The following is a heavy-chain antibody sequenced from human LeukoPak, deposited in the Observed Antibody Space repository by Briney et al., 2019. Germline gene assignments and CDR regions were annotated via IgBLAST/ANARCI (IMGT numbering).Heavy chain of an antibody. CDR3: ARGRSGREYSSSFYYMDV. CDR1: GYTFTSYD. J-gene: IGHJ6*03. CDR2: MNPNSGNT. D-gene: IGHD6-13*01. Sequence: ASVKVSCKASGYTFTSYDISWVRQATGQGLEWMGWMNPNSGNTGYAQKFQGRVTMTRNTSISTAYMELSSLRSEDTAVYYCARGRSGREYSSSFYYMDVWGKGTTVTASS. V-gene: IGHV1-8*01.